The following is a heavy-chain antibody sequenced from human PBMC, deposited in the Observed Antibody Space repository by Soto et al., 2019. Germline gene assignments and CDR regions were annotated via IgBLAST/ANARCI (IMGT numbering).Heavy chain of an antibody. J-gene: IGHJ5*02. D-gene: IGHD6-6*01. V-gene: IGHV4-31*03. CDR1: GGSISSGGYY. CDR3: ARGSFSSSSSWFDP. CDR2: IYYSGRT. Sequence: ASETLSLTCTVSGGSISSGGYYWSWIRQHPGKGLEWIGCIYYSGRTHYNPSLHSRVSIAVDTTENQFSLKLTSVTAADTSVYYCARGSFSSSSSWFDPWGRGTLVTVSS.